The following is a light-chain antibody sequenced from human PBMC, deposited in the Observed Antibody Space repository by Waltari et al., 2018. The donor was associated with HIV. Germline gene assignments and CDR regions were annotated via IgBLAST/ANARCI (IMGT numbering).Light chain of an antibody. CDR3: QVWDSGSDHV. J-gene: IGLJ1*01. V-gene: IGLV3-21*01. CDR1: NIGNRD. Sequence: SYVLTQPPSISVAPGKTAKITCAGKNIGNRDVHWYQQKPGQAPILVILDDDDRPSGIPERFSGSNSDNTATLTINRVEVGDEGDYYCQVWDSGSDHVFGSGTTVTVL. CDR2: DDD.